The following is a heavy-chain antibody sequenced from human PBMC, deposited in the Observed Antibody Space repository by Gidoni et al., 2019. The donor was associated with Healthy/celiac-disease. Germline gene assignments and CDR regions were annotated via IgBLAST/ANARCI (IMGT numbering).Heavy chain of an antibody. CDR1: GGSISSSSYY. CDR2: IYYSGST. V-gene: IGHV4-39*01. D-gene: IGHD3-16*02. J-gene: IGHJ4*02. CDR3: AKVSLGELSPGFDYFDY. Sequence: QLQLQESGPGLGKTSETLCLNCTVAGGSISSSSYYWGWIRQPPGKGMEWIGSIYYSGSTSYPPSLMSRVTISVDTSNHQFPLKLSSVTASDSAVYYCAKVSLGELSPGFDYFDYWGPGTLVTVSS.